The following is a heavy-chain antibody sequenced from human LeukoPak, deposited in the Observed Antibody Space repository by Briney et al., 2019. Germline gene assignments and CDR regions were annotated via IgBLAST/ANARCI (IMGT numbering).Heavy chain of an antibody. CDR1: GFTFSSYA. J-gene: IGHJ6*02. D-gene: IGHD6-19*01. Sequence: PGGSLRLSCAASGFTFSSYALHWVRQAPVKGLEWVAVISNDETNKYYADSVKGRFTISRDNSKNTLYLQMSSLRPEDTAVYYCARDSGRYISGQGPYYYHGMDVWGQGTTVTVSS. CDR3: ARDSGRYISGQGPYYYHGMDV. CDR2: ISNDETNK. V-gene: IGHV3-30-3*01.